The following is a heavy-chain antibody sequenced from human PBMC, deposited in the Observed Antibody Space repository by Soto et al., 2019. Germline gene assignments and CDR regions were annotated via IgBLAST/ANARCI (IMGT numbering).Heavy chain of an antibody. CDR1: GYTLTELS. V-gene: IGHV1-24*01. J-gene: IGHJ5*02. D-gene: IGHD3-22*01. CDR3: ETVLGSTNYYDSSGPNWFDP. CDR2: FDPEDGET. Sequence: ASVKVSCKVSGYTLTELSMHWVRQAPGKGLEWMGGFDPEDGETIYAQKIQGRVTMTEDTSTDTAYMELSSLRSEDTAVYYCETVLGSTNYYDSSGPNWFDPWGQGTLVTVSS.